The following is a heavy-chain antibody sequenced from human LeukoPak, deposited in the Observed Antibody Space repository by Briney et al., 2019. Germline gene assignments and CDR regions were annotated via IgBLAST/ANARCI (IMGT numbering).Heavy chain of an antibody. CDR1: GFTFSSYS. Sequence: GGSLRLSCAASGFTFSSYSMNWVRQAPGKGLEWISSISSSSSYIYYADSVKGRFTISRDNAKNSLCLQMNGLRAEDAAVYYCARDYDPSYGMDVWGQGTTVTVSS. J-gene: IGHJ6*02. CDR3: ARDYDPSYGMDV. V-gene: IGHV3-21*01. CDR2: ISSSSSYI. D-gene: IGHD3-3*01.